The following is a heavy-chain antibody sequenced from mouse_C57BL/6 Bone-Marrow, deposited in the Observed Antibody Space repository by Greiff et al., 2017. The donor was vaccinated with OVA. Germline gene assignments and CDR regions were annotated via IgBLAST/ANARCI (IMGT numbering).Heavy chain of an antibody. CDR3: ARDTTVVAEGFDY. J-gene: IGHJ2*01. CDR1: GFTFSDYG. Sequence: EVKLMESGGGLVKPGGSLKLSCAASGFTFSDYGMHWVRQAPEKGLAWVAYISSGSSTIYYADTVKGRFTISRDNAKNTLFLQMTSLRSEDTAMYYCARDTTVVAEGFDYWGQGTTLTVSS. D-gene: IGHD1-1*01. CDR2: ISSGSSTI. V-gene: IGHV5-17*01.